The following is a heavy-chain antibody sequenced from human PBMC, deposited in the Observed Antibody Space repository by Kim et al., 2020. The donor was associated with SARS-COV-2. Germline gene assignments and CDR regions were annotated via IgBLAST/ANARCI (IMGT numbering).Heavy chain of an antibody. D-gene: IGHD2-15*01. J-gene: IGHJ4*02. CDR1: GFTFSSYG. CDR2: ISYDGSNK. CDR3: AKSRRGYCSGGSCYGFDY. V-gene: IGHV3-30*18. Sequence: GGSLRLSCAASGFTFSSYGMHWVRQAPGKGLEWVAVISYDGSNKYYADSVKGRFTISRDNSKNTLYLQMNSQRAEDTAVYYCAKSRRGYCSGGSCYGFDYWGQGTLVTVSS.